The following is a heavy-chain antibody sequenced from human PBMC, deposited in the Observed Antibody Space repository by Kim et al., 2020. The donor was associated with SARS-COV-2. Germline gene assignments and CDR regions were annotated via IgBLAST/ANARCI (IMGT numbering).Heavy chain of an antibody. J-gene: IGHJ3*02. CDR1: GGSISSSSYY. V-gene: IGHV4-39*07. CDR3: ARDWVVTHAFDI. Sequence: SETLSLTCTVSGGSISSSSYYWGWIRQPPGKGLEWIGSIYYSGSTYYNPSLKSRVTISVDTSKNQFSLKLSSVTAADTAVYYCARDWVVTHAFDIWGQGTMVTGSS. D-gene: IGHD2-15*01. CDR2: IYYSGST.